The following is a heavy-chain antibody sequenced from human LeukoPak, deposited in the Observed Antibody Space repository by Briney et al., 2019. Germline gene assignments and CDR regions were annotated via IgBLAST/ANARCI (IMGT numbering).Heavy chain of an antibody. V-gene: IGHV4-4*07. Sequence: SETLSLTCTVSGGSISSYYWSWIRQPAGKGLEWIGRIYTSGSTSSNPSLKSRVTMSGDTPKNQFSLRLSSVTAADTAVYYCVRVGGSPLGALDVWGQGTMVTVS. CDR2: IYTSGST. J-gene: IGHJ3*01. D-gene: IGHD1-14*01. CDR3: VRVGGSPLGALDV. CDR1: GGSISSYY.